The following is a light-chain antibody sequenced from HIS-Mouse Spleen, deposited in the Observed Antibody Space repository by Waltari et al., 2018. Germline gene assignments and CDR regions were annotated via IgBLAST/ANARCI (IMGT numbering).Light chain of an antibody. CDR1: QGISNY. CDR3: QKYNSARFT. V-gene: IGKV1-27*01. CDR2: AAS. J-gene: IGKJ3*01. Sequence: DIQMTQSPSSLSASVGDRVTITCRASQGISNYLAWYQQKPGQVTKLLVYAASTLQSGVPSRFSGSGSGTGFTLTISSLQPEDVATYYCQKYNSARFTFGPGTKVDIK.